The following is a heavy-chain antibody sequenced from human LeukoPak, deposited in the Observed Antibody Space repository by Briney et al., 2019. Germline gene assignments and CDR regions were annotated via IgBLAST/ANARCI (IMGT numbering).Heavy chain of an antibody. CDR2: ISRRGNT. J-gene: IGHJ4*02. V-gene: IGHV4-34*01. CDR1: GGSFSGYY. CDR3: ARHGEYYFDY. D-gene: IGHD3-10*01. Sequence: SETLSLTCAVYGGSFSGYYWSWIRQPPGKGLEWIGQISRRGNTNYNPSLKSRVTISVDTSKNQLSLKLSTVTAADTALYYCARHGEYYFDYWGQGTLVAVSS.